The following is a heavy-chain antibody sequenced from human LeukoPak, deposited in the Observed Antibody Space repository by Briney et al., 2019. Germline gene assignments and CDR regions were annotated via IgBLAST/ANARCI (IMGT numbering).Heavy chain of an antibody. Sequence: PGRSLRLSCAASGFTFSSYAMHWVRQAPGKGLEWVAVISYDGSNKYYADSVKGRFTISRDNSKNTLYLQMNSLRAEDTAVYYCAGGSGYLFDYWGQGTLVTVSS. CDR3: AGGSGYLFDY. J-gene: IGHJ4*02. V-gene: IGHV3-30*01. CDR2: ISYDGSNK. D-gene: IGHD5-12*01. CDR1: GFTFSSYA.